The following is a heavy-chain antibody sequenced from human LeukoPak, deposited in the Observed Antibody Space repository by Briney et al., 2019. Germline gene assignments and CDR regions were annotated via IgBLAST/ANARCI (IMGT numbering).Heavy chain of an antibody. V-gene: IGHV3-33*01. Sequence: GGSLRLSCAASGFTFSNYGMHWVRQGPGKGLEWVAVMWYDGSNEYSGDSVKGRFTISRDKSKNTLYLQMNSLRAEDTAVYYCARDPYYGSGKYYYGMDLWGQGTTVTVSS. CDR1: GFTFSNYG. J-gene: IGHJ6*02. CDR3: ARDPYYGSGKYYYGMDL. D-gene: IGHD3-10*01. CDR2: MWYDGSNE.